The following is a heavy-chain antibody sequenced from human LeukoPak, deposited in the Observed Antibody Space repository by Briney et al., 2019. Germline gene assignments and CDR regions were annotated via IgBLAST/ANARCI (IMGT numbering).Heavy chain of an antibody. Sequence: SQTLSLTCTVSGGSISSGGYYWSWIRQPPGKGLEWIGYIYYSGSTNYNPSLKSRVTISVDTSKNQFSLKLSSVTAADTAVYYCARDLGYSGYDVFDYWGQGTLVTVSS. D-gene: IGHD5-12*01. V-gene: IGHV4-61*08. CDR1: GGSISSGGYY. J-gene: IGHJ4*02. CDR2: IYYSGST. CDR3: ARDLGYSGYDVFDY.